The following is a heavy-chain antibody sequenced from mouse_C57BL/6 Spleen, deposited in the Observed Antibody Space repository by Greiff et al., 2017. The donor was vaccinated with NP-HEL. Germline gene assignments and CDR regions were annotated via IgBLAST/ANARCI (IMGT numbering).Heavy chain of an antibody. CDR3: ARTSITTDAMDY. CDR1: GFTFSDYG. CDR2: ISSGSSTI. Sequence: DVKLVESGGGLVKPGGSLKLSCAASGFTFSDYGMHWVRQAPEKGLEWVAYISSGSSTIYYADTVKGRFTISRDNAKNTLFLQMTSLRSEDTAMYYCARTSITTDAMDYWGQGTSVTVSS. D-gene: IGHD1-1*01. V-gene: IGHV5-17*01. J-gene: IGHJ4*01.